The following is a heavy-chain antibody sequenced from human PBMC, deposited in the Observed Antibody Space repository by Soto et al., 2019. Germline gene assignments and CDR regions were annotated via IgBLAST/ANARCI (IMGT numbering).Heavy chain of an antibody. D-gene: IGHD3-10*01. CDR3: ARRWGEGRVDY. J-gene: IGHJ4*02. CDR2: IYHSGNT. CDR1: GGSISSSNW. V-gene: IGHV4-4*02. Sequence: QVQLQESGPGLVKPSGTLCLTCAVSGGSISSSNWWSWVRQPPAKGLEWIGEIYHSGNTNYNPSLKSRVTMAVDKSRNQFSLKLSSVTAADTAVYYCARRWGEGRVDYWGQGTLVTVSS.